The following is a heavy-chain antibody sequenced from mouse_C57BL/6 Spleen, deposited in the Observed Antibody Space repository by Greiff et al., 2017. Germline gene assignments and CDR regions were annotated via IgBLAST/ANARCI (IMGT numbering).Heavy chain of an antibody. CDR3: TRGLSGSWFAY. V-gene: IGHV1-15*01. J-gene: IGHJ3*01. Sequence: VQLQQSGAELVRPGASVTLSCKASGYTFTDYEMHWVKQTPVHGLEWIGAIDPETGGTAYNQKFKGKAILTADTSSSTAYMELSSLTSEDSAVYYCTRGLSGSWFAYWGQGTLVTVSA. D-gene: IGHD1-3*01. CDR1: GYTFTDYE. CDR2: IDPETGGT.